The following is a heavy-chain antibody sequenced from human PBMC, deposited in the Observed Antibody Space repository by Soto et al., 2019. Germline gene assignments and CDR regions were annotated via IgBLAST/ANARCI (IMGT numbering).Heavy chain of an antibody. D-gene: IGHD2-8*01. CDR3: ARERDGHNPNWFDL. CDR1: GFTVSSNY. V-gene: IGHV3-53*01. CDR2: IYSGGST. J-gene: IGHJ5*02. Sequence: EVQVVEPGGGLIQPGGSLRLSCAVSGFTVSSNYMSWVRQPPGKGPEWVSDIYSGGSTYYADSVKGRFTISRDNSKTTLYLQMTSLRAEDTAVYYCARERDGHNPNWFDLWGQGTLVTVSS.